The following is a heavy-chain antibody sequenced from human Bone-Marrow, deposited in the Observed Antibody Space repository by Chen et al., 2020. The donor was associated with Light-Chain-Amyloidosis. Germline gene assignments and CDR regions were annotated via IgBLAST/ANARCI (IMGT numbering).Heavy chain of an antibody. CDR2: IYYSGAA. D-gene: IGHD6-19*01. J-gene: IGHJ5*02. CDR3: SIRIAVQGANEET. Sequence: QLQLQESGPGLVKPSETLSLTCTVSDGSINSGDYYWGWLRQSPGKGLEWIGSIYYSGAAFYNPSLRSRVTISLDTSKNLLSLRLTSVTAADTAVYYCSIRIAVQGANEETWGQGTLVTVSS. CDR1: DGSINSGDYY. V-gene: IGHV4-39*02.